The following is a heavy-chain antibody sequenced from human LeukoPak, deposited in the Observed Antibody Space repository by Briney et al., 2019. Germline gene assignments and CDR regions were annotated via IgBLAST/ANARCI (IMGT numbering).Heavy chain of an antibody. V-gene: IGHV1-2*02. D-gene: IGHD1-26*01. J-gene: IGHJ4*02. CDR1: GYSFTGYY. CDR3: AREMGVGSTFPPLNY. CDR2: INPNSGDT. Sequence: GASVKVSCKASGYSFTGYYIHWVRQAPGQGLEWMGWINPNSGDTKHAQKFQGRVTLTRDTSIGTASIELCSLRSDDTAVYFCAREMGVGSTFPPLNYWGQGTLVTVSS.